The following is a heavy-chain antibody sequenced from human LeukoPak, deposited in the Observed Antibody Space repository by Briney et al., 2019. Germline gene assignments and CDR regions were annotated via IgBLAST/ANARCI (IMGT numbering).Heavy chain of an antibody. Sequence: GGSLRLSCAASGFSFDDYAMHWVRQAPGKGLEWVSLISGDGVSTYYAGSLKGRFTISRDNSKNTLYLQMNSLRAEDTAVYYCAKDRGVTVATRPPHDYWGQGTLVTVSS. J-gene: IGHJ4*02. CDR1: GFSFDDYA. D-gene: IGHD6-6*01. CDR3: AKDRGVTVATRPPHDY. V-gene: IGHV3-43*02. CDR2: ISGDGVST.